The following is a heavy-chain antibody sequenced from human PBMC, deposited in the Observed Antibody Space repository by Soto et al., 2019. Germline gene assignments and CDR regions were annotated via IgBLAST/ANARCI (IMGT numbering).Heavy chain of an antibody. D-gene: IGHD6-19*01. CDR1: GFTVTSDY. CDR3: ARFPRIALAAFDC. Sequence: PGGSLRLSCAASGFTVTSDYMSWVRQAPGKGLEWVSTIYSGDNTYYADSVKGRFIISRDKSKNTLYLQMNNLRAEDTAVYYCARFPRIALAAFDCWGQGTLDTVSS. CDR2: IYSGDNT. V-gene: IGHV3-66*01. J-gene: IGHJ4*02.